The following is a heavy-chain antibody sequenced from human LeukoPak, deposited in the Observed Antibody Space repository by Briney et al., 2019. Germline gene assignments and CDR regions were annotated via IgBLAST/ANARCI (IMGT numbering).Heavy chain of an antibody. CDR1: GFTFSNYT. CDR2: VSYRGSIK. CDR3: VATSGGNTN. J-gene: IGHJ4*02. V-gene: IGHV3-30-3*01. D-gene: IGHD5-12*01. Sequence: GGSLRLSCVASGFTFSNYTMHWVRQPPGKGLEWVAAVSYRGSIKSYAEFVKGRLTISRDNSENTLYLQMNSLIAENTAVYYCVATSGGNTNWGQGTLVTVSS.